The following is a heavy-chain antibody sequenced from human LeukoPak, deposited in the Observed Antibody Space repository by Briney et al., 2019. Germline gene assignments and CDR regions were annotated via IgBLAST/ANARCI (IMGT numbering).Heavy chain of an antibody. CDR3: AREGGYGSGGLDY. CDR1: GASISSHY. CDR2: IYYSVRT. D-gene: IGHD3-10*01. J-gene: IGHJ4*02. V-gene: IGHV4-59*11. Sequence: PSETLSLTCSVSGASISSHYWSWIRQPPGKGLEWIGYIYYSVRTNYNPSLKSRVTISVDTSKNQFSLKLSSVTAADTAVYYCAREGGYGSGGLDYWGQGTLVTVSS.